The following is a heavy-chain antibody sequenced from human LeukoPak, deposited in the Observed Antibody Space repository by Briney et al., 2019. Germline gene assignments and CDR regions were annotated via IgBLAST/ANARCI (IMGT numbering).Heavy chain of an antibody. V-gene: IGHV3-21*01. CDR2: ISSSSSYI. D-gene: IGHD4-23*01. J-gene: IGHJ4*02. CDR3: ARDPDRYYGGNSFDY. Sequence: GGALRLSCAASGFTFSSYRMNWGRQAPGKGVEWVSSISSSSSYIYYADSVKGRFTISRDNAKNSLYLQMNSLRAEDTAVYYCARDPDRYYGGNSFDYWGQGTLVTVSS. CDR1: GFTFSSYR.